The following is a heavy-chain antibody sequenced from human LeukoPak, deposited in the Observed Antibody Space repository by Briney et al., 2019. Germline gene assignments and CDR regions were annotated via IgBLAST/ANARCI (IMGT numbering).Heavy chain of an antibody. V-gene: IGHV4-34*01. Sequence: SETLFLTCAVYGGSFSGYYWSWIRQPPGKGLEWIGEINHSGSTNYNPSLKSRVTISVDTSKNQFSLKLSSVTAADTAVYYCARRGPMVRGVIRGGFGLDYWGQGTLVTVSS. CDR3: ARRGPMVRGVIRGGFGLDY. D-gene: IGHD3-10*01. CDR1: GGSFSGYY. J-gene: IGHJ4*02. CDR2: INHSGST.